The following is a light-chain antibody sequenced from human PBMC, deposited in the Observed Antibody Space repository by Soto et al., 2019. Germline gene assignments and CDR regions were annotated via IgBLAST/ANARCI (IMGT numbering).Light chain of an antibody. CDR1: QSISSW. CDR3: QQYNSYSEWM. J-gene: IGKJ1*01. V-gene: IGKV1-5*01. CDR2: DAS. Sequence: DIQMIQSPSTXSASLGDRVTITCRASQSISSWLAWYQQKPGKAPKLLIYDASSLESGVPSRFSGSGSGTEFTLTISSLQPDDFATYYCQQYNSYSEWMFGQGTKVDIK.